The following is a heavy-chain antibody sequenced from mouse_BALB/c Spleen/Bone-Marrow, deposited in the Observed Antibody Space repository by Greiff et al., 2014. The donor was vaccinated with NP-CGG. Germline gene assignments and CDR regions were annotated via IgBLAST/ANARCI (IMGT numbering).Heavy chain of an antibody. CDR1: GCAFTNYL. CDR3: ARSGYYGSNYAMDY. J-gene: IGHJ4*01. Sequence: VQLQQSGAELVRPGTSVKVSCKASGCAFTNYLIEWVRQRPGQGLEWIGVINPGSGGTNYNEKFKGKATLTADKSSSTAYMQLSSLTSDDSAVYFCARSGYYGSNYAMDYWGQGTSVTVSS. D-gene: IGHD1-1*01. V-gene: IGHV1-54*01. CDR2: INPGSGGT.